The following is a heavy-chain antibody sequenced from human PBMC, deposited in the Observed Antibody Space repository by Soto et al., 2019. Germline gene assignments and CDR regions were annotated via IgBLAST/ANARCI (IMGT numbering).Heavy chain of an antibody. V-gene: IGHV1-69*13. D-gene: IGHD1-26*01. Sequence: SVKVSCKASGGTFSSYAISWVRQAPGQGLEWMGGIIPIFGTANYAQKFQGRVTITADESTSTAYMELSSLRSEDTAVYYCAREVGNFYSGSYRDLFDYWGQGTLVTVSS. CDR3: AREVGNFYSGSYRDLFDY. J-gene: IGHJ4*02. CDR2: IIPIFGTA. CDR1: GGTFSSYA.